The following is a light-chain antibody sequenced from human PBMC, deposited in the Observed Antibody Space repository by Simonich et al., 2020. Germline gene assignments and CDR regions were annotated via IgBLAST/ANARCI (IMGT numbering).Light chain of an antibody. V-gene: IGLV1-44*01. CDR3: AAWDDSLNGWV. J-gene: IGLJ3*02. CDR1: SSNIGSNT. Sequence: QSVLTQPPSASGTPGQRVTISCSGSSSNIGSNTVNWYQQLPGTAPKLLISRNNQRPSGVPDRFSGSKSGTSASLAISGLQSEDEADYYCAAWDDSLNGWVFGGGTKLTVL. CDR2: RNN.